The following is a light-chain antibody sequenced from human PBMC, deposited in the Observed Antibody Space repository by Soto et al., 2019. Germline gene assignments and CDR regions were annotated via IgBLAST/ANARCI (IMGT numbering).Light chain of an antibody. CDR3: QSYDSSLSGIV. CDR2: DNT. J-gene: IGLJ2*01. Sequence: QSVLTQPPSVSGAPGQRVTISCTGSSSNIGAGYAVHWYQQFPGIAPKLLIYDNTNRPSGVPDRFSGSKSGTSASLAITGLQAEDEADYYCQSYDSSLSGIVFGGGTKLTVL. CDR1: SSNIGAGYA. V-gene: IGLV1-40*01.